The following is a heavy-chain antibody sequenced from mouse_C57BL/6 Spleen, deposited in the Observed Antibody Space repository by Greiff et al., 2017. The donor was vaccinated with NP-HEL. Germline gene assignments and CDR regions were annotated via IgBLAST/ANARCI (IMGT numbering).Heavy chain of an antibody. CDR2: INPSRGYT. CDR1: GYTFTSYS. D-gene: IGHD2-4*01. Sequence: VKLMESGAELARPGASVKMSCKASGYTFTSYSMHWVKQRPGQGLAWIGYINPSRGYTKYNQKFKDKATLTADKFSSTAYMQLSSLTSEDTAVYYWARSIYYDYDESAMGYWGQGTSVTVSS. J-gene: IGHJ4*01. V-gene: IGHV1-4*01. CDR3: ARSIYYDYDESAMGY.